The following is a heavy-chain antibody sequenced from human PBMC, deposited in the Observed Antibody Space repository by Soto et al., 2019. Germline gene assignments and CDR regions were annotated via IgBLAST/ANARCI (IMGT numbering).Heavy chain of an antibody. CDR2: ISYDGGSK. V-gene: IGHV3-30-3*01. Sequence: QVQLVESGGGVVQPGRSLRLSCAASGFSLSSSAMHWVRQAPGKGLEWVAGISYDGGSKYYADSVKGRFTISTDNSKNPLYLQMNRLRGEDTAVYYCARDPPAVSGYPPFDHWAQGTLVTVSS. CDR1: GFSLSSSA. CDR3: ARDPPAVSGYPPFDH. D-gene: IGHD3-16*02. J-gene: IGHJ4*02.